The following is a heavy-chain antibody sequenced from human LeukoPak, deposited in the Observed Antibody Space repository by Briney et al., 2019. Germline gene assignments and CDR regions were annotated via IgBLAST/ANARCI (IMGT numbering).Heavy chain of an antibody. CDR1: GFTFSGYA. D-gene: IGHD6-19*01. Sequence: GGSLRLSCAASGFTFSGYAMTWVRQTPGMGLEWVSAISGSGSSTYYADSVKGRFTISRDNSKNTLYLQMNSLRAEDTAVYYCAKTNSGWPLALNDYWGQGTLVTVSS. V-gene: IGHV3-23*01. CDR3: AKTNSGWPLALNDY. CDR2: ISGSGSST. J-gene: IGHJ4*02.